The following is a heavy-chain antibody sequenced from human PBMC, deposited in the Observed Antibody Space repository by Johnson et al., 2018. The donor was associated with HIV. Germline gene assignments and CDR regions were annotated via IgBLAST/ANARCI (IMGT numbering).Heavy chain of an antibody. D-gene: IGHD3-22*01. J-gene: IGHJ3*02. CDR2: IWYDGTNR. CDR1: GFTFSSYG. CDR3: AREGTEDMIVVVTSRDDAFDI. V-gene: IGHV3-33*01. Sequence: QVQLVESGGGVVQPGRSLRLSCAASGFTFSSYGMHWVRQAPGKGLEWVAVIWYDGTNRYYGDSVKGRFTISRDNSKNTVYLQMNGLRAEDTAVYHCAREGTEDMIVVVTSRDDAFDIWGQGTMVTVSS.